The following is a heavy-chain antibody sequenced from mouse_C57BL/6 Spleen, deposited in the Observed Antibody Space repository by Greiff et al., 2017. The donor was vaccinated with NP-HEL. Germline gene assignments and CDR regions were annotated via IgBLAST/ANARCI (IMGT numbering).Heavy chain of an antibody. CDR2: ISSGGSYT. CDR3: ARHTLGYAMDY. V-gene: IGHV5-6*01. CDR1: GFTFSRYG. J-gene: IGHJ4*01. Sequence: EVQLVESGGDLVKPGGSLKLSCAASGFTFSRYGMSWVRQTPDKRLEWVATISSGGSYTYYPDSVKGRFTISRDNAKNTLYLQMSSLKSEDTAMYYCARHTLGYAMDYWGQGTSVTVSS.